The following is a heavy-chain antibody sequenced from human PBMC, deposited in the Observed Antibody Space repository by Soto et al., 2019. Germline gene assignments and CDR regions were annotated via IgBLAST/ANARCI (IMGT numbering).Heavy chain of an antibody. CDR3: ARGRFLEWLPRDAFDI. Sequence: SETLSLTCTVSGGSISSGDYYWSWIRQPPGKGLEWIGYIYYSGSTYYNPSLKSRVTISVDTSKNQFSLKLSSVTAADTAVYYCARGRFLEWLPRDAFDIWGQGTMVTVSS. D-gene: IGHD3-3*01. V-gene: IGHV4-30-4*01. CDR1: GGSISSGDYY. CDR2: IYYSGST. J-gene: IGHJ3*02.